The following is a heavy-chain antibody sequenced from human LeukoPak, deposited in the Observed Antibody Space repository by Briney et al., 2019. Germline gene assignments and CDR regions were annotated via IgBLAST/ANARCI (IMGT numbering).Heavy chain of an antibody. Sequence: SETLSLTCAMHSESSGGDDWTWIRQPPGKGLEWIGEVSPGGSTRYNPSLRSRVTISLDTSRSRFSLRLSFVTAADTGVYYCAGDGGTRLGFDPWGQGTLVTVSS. CDR3: AGDGGTRLGFDP. J-gene: IGHJ5*02. CDR2: VSPGGST. D-gene: IGHD1/OR15-1a*01. CDR1: SESSGGDD. V-gene: IGHV4-34*01.